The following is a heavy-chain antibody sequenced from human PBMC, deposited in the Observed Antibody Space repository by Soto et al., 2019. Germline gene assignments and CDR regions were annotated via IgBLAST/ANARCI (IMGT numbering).Heavy chain of an antibody. Sequence: CGASGFTFDDYAMHWVRQGPGKGLEWVSGISWNSGSIAYADSVKGRFTISRDNAKNSLYLQMNSLTPEDTALYYCAKDFSDIWYYFDYWGPGTLVTVSS. CDR1: GFTFDDYA. CDR3: AKDFSDIWYYFDY. CDR2: ISWNSGSI. V-gene: IGHV3-9*01. J-gene: IGHJ4*02. D-gene: IGHD2-8*02.